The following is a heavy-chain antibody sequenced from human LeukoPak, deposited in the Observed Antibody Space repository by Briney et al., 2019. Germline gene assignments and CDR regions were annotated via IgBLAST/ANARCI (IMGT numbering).Heavy chain of an antibody. D-gene: IGHD3-9*01. CDR3: ARDFYDILTGYYYHMDV. CDR2: IIPIFGTA. CDR1: GGTFSSYA. V-gene: IGHV1-69*06. Sequence: ASVKVSCKASGGTFSSYAISWVRQAPGQGLEWMGGIIPIFGTANYAQKFQGRVTITADKSTSTAYMELSSLRSEDTAVYYCARDFYDILTGYYYHMDVWGKGTTVTISS. J-gene: IGHJ6*03.